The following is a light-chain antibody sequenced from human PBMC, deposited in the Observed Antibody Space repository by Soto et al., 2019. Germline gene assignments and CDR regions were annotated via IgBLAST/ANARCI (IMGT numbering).Light chain of an antibody. J-gene: IGKJ1*01. Sequence: DIQITQSPSTLSASVADRVTITCRPSQPIRSSLARYQQKPGNDPKLLIYHGSTFESGVTSRFSGSGSGTEFTLTISSLQPDDFATYYCQQYNSYSFGQGTKVDIK. CDR2: HGS. V-gene: IGKV1-5*01. CDR1: QPIRSS. CDR3: QQYNSYS.